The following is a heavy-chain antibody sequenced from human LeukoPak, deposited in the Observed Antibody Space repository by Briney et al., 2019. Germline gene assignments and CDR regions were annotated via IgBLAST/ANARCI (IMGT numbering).Heavy chain of an antibody. D-gene: IGHD6-13*01. J-gene: IGHJ4*02. CDR1: EFTFSTYA. Sequence: GGSLRLSCVASEFTFSTYAMSWVRQAPGKGLEWVSAISGSGGSTYYADSVKGRFTISRDNSKNTLYLQMNSLRAEDTAIYYCAKAVAAAGTSDFDYWGQGTLVTVSS. CDR2: ISGSGGST. V-gene: IGHV3-23*01. CDR3: AKAVAAAGTSDFDY.